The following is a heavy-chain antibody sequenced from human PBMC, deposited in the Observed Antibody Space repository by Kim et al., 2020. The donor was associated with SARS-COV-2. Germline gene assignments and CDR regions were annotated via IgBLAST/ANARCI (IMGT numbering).Heavy chain of an antibody. Sequence: SETLSLTCTAPGGSISSYYWSWIRQPPGKGLEWIGYIYYSGSTHYNPSLKSRVTISVDTSKNQFSLKLSSVTAADTAVYYCARGKTYSSGWSIYGMDVWGQGTTVTVSS. CDR3: ARGKTYSSGWSIYGMDV. V-gene: IGHV4-59*01. D-gene: IGHD6-19*01. J-gene: IGHJ6*02. CDR2: IYYSGST. CDR1: GGSISSYY.